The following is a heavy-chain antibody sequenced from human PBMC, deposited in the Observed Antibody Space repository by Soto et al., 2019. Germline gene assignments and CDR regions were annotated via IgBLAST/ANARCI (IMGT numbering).Heavy chain of an antibody. Sequence: GGSLRLSCSASGFTFSSYAMHWVRQAPGKGLEYVSAISSNGGSTYYADPVKGRFTISRDNSKNTLYLQMSSLRAEDTAVYYCVKDPSYYDFWSGLAFDIWGQGTMVTVS. D-gene: IGHD3-3*01. CDR3: VKDPSYYDFWSGLAFDI. J-gene: IGHJ3*02. V-gene: IGHV3-64D*06. CDR1: GFTFSSYA. CDR2: ISSNGGST.